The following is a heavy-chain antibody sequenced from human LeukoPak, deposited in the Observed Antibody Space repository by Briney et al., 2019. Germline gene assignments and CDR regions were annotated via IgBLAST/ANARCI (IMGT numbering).Heavy chain of an antibody. V-gene: IGHV3-30*03. CDR2: ISYDGSNK. CDR3: AGGGGAFCGGYCHRNFDY. J-gene: IGHJ4*02. CDR1: GFTFSSYG. D-gene: IGHD2-21*02. Sequence: PGGSLRLSCAASGFTFSSYGMHWVRQAPGKGLEWVAVISYDGSNKYYADSVKGRFTISRDNSKNTLYLQMNSLRAEDTAVYYCAGGGGAFCGGYCHRNFDYWGQGTLVTVSS.